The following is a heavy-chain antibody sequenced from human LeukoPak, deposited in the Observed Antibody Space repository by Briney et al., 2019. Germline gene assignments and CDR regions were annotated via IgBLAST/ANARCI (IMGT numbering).Heavy chain of an antibody. V-gene: IGHV4-59*01. CDR2: IYYSRST. Sequence: PSATLSFTCTASGGSISSYYWSWFRQPPGKRLEWIGYIYYSRSTTYNTSLNSRVTISVDASKNQFSLKLSSVTAADTAVYYCARLGDDFWSGYSQPISYYYYGMDVWGQGTTVTVSS. D-gene: IGHD3-3*01. CDR1: GGSISSYY. J-gene: IGHJ6*02. CDR3: ARLGDDFWSGYSQPISYYYYGMDV.